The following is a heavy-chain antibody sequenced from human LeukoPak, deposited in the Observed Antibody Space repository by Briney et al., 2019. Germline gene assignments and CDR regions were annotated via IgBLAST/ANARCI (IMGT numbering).Heavy chain of an antibody. CDR1: GGSISSGGYY. CDR3: ARAPDVDTYYFDY. D-gene: IGHD3/OR15-3a*01. V-gene: IGHV4-31*03. CDR2: IYYSGST. Sequence: PSQTLSLTCTVSGGSISSGGYYWSWIRQHPGKGLEWIGYIYYSGSTYYNPSLKSRVTISVDTSKNQFSPKLSSVTAADTAVYYCARAPDVDTYYFDYWGQGTLVTVSS. J-gene: IGHJ4*02.